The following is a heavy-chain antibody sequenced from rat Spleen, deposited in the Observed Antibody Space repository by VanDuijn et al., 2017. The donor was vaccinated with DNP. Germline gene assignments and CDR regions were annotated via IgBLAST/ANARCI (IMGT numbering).Heavy chain of an antibody. CDR2: ISYYGTRT. V-gene: IGHV5-22*01. CDR1: RFIFSNYY. Sequence: EVQVLESGGGVVQPGRSMKLTCAASRFIFSNYYMAWVRQAPKKGLEWVATISYYGTRTYYRDSMKGRFTVSRDNAKTTLYLQMDSLRSEDTATYYCARHGLYFDYWGQGVMVTVSS. J-gene: IGHJ2*01. CDR3: ARHGLYFDY.